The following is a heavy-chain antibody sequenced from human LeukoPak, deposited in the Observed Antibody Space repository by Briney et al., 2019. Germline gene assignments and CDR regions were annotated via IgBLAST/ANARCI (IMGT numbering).Heavy chain of an antibody. CDR2: ISSSGGTV. D-gene: IGHD6-13*01. J-gene: IGHJ4*02. Sequence: GGSLRLSCAASGFTFSSYEMNWVRQAPGKGLEWVSYISSSGGTVHYADSVKGRFTISRDNAKNSLYLQMHNLRAEDTAVYYCARDTAAVGTSWGQGTLVTVSS. CDR3: ARDTAAVGTS. CDR1: GFTFSSYE. V-gene: IGHV3-48*03.